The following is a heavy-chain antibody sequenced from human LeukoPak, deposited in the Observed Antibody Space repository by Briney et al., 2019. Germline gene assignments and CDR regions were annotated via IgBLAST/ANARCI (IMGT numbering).Heavy chain of an antibody. J-gene: IGHJ4*02. CDR2: VSGSGDST. CDR1: GFTFNTYA. V-gene: IGHV3-23*01. Sequence: TGGSLRLSCRASGFTFNTYAMRWVRQAPGKGLEWVSSVSGSGDSTYYADSGKGRFTISRDNSKNTLYLQMNSLSAEDTPVFHCARDGGKEVRVRGLQLLWDYWGQGTLVTVCS. D-gene: IGHD3-16*01. CDR3: ARDGGKEVRVRGLQLLWDY.